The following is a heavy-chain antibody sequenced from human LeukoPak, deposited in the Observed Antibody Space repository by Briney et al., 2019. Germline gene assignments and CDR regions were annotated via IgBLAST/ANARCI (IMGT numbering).Heavy chain of an antibody. CDR3: AKMIGITIFGVVIIGNNYFDY. CDR2: ISGSGGST. CDR1: GFTFSSYA. J-gene: IGHJ4*02. D-gene: IGHD3-3*01. Sequence: GGSLRLSCAASGFTFSSYAMSWVRQAPGKGLEWVSAISGSGGSTYYADSVKGRFTISRDNSKNTLYLQMNSLRAEDTAVYYCAKMIGITIFGVVIIGNNYFDYWGQGTLVTVSS. V-gene: IGHV3-23*01.